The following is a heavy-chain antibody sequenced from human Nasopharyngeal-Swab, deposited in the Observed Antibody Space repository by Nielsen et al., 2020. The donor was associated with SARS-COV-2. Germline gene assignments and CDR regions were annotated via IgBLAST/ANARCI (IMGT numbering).Heavy chain of an antibody. V-gene: IGHV1-3*01. Sequence: ASVKVSCKASGYTFTSCAMHWVRQAPGQRLEWMGWINAGNGNTKYSQKFQGRVTITRDTSASTAYMELSSLRSEDTAVYYCARADLSTTGTTGYFDYWGQGTLVTVSS. D-gene: IGHD1-1*01. CDR2: INAGNGNT. CDR1: GYTFTSCA. CDR3: ARADLSTTGTTGYFDY. J-gene: IGHJ4*02.